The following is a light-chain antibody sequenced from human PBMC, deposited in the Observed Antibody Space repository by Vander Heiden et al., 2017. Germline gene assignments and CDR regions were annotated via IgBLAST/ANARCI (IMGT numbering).Light chain of an antibody. J-gene: IGKJ4*01. CDR1: QSVSSN. Sequence: ERVMTQSPATLSVSPGERATLSCRASQSVSSNLAWYQQKPGQTPRLLIYGASTRATGIPDRFSGSGSGTEFTLTIGSLQSEDFAVYYCQQYNNWPLTFGGETKVEIK. V-gene: IGKV3-15*01. CDR2: GAS. CDR3: QQYNNWPLT.